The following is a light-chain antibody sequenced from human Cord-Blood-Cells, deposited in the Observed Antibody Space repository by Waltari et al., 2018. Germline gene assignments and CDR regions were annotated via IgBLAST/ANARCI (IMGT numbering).Light chain of an antibody. Sequence: QSALTQPPSASGSPGQSVTISCTGTTSDVGGYTHVSWYQQNPGKAPKLKIYEVSKRPSGVPDRFSGSKSGNTASLTVSGLQAEDEADYYCSSYAGSNNVVFGGGTKLTVL. CDR3: SSYAGSNNVV. CDR2: EVS. V-gene: IGLV2-8*01. CDR1: TSDVGGYTH. J-gene: IGLJ2*01.